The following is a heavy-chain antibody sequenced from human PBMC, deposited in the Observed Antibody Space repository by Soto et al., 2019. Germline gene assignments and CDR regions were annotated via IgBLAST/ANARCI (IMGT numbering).Heavy chain of an antibody. D-gene: IGHD1-1*01. J-gene: IGHJ6*02. Sequence: GESLKISCKGSGYIFTSYWISWVRQMPGKGLEWMGRNDPSDSYTNYSPSFQGHVTMSAAKSISTAYLQWSSLRASDTARYYSTRHGTTGTFDIYYYYGMDVWGQGTTVTVSS. V-gene: IGHV5-10-1*01. CDR2: NDPSDSYT. CDR3: TRHGTTGTFDIYYYYGMDV. CDR1: GYIFTSYW.